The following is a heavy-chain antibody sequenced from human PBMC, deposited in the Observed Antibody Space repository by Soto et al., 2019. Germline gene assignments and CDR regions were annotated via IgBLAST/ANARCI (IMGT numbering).Heavy chain of an antibody. Sequence: GSLRLSCAASGFTFSSYAMSWVRQAPGKGLEWVSAISGSGGSTYYADSVKGRFTISRDNSKNTLYLQMNSLRAEDTAVYYCAKDYDFWSGYYIPWFDPWGQGTLVTVSS. D-gene: IGHD3-3*01. V-gene: IGHV3-23*01. CDR3: AKDYDFWSGYYIPWFDP. CDR2: ISGSGGST. CDR1: GFTFSSYA. J-gene: IGHJ5*02.